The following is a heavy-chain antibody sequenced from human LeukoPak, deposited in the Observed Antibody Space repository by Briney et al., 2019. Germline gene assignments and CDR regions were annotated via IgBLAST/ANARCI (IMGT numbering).Heavy chain of an antibody. D-gene: IGHD6-6*01. V-gene: IGHV3-30*02. CDR3: AKGGRIAARPGFDY. J-gene: IGHJ4*02. CDR2: IRYDGSNK. CDR1: GFTFSSYG. Sequence: GGSLRLSCAAPGFTFSSYGMHWVRQAPGKGLEWVAFIRYDGSNKYYADSVKGRFTTSRDNSKNTLYLQMNSLRAEDTAVYYCAKGGRIAARPGFDYWGQGTLVTVSS.